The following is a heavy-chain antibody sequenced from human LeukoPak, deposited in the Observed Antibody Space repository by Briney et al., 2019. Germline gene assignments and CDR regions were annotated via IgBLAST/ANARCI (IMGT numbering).Heavy chain of an antibody. Sequence: GGSLRLSCEASGFTVRNNYMTWVRQAPGKGLEWVSSISSSSSYIYYADSVKGRFTISRDNAKNSLYLQMNSLRAEDSAVYYCARVEGYDSSGYYGDWGQGTLVTVSS. J-gene: IGHJ4*02. CDR1: GFTVRNNY. CDR2: ISSSSSYI. D-gene: IGHD3-22*01. CDR3: ARVEGYDSSGYYGD. V-gene: IGHV3-21*01.